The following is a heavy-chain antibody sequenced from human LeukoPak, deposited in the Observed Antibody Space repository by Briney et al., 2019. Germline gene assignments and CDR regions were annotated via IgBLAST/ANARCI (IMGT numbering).Heavy chain of an antibody. CDR1: GFIFVDYG. CDR2: ISYDGSSK. Sequence: GRSLRLSCAASGFIFVDYGMHWVRQAPGKGLEWVAFISYDGSSKYYADAVKGLFTISRDNSKNTLYLQMTSMGAEDTAVYYCAKSKSGLSGYFDYWGQGTLVTVSS. V-gene: IGHV3-30*18. CDR3: AKSKSGLSGYFDY. J-gene: IGHJ4*02. D-gene: IGHD3-16*02.